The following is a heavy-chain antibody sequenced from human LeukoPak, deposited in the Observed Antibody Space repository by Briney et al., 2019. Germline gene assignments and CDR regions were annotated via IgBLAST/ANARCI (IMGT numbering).Heavy chain of an antibody. Sequence: GGSLRLSCAASGFTFSSYAMSWVRQAPGRGLEWVSAISGSGGSTYYADSVKGRFTISRDNSKNTLYLQMNSLRAEDTAVYYCAKSPNSYGSGSYYLDYWGQGTLVTVSS. V-gene: IGHV3-23*01. CDR1: GFTFSSYA. CDR2: ISGSGGST. CDR3: AKSPNSYGSGSYYLDY. D-gene: IGHD3-10*01. J-gene: IGHJ4*02.